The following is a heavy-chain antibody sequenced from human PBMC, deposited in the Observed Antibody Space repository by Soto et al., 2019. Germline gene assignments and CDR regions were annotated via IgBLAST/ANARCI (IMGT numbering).Heavy chain of an antibody. V-gene: IGHV3-74*03. J-gene: IGHJ6*02. CDR3: ARAGGSYGMDV. D-gene: IGHD3-10*01. Sequence: QLVESGGGLVPPGGSLRLSCAASGFTFSSNWMHWVRQAPGKGLVWVSRITSDGSSSTYADSVKGRFTISRDNAKSTLYLQVSSLRPEDTAVYYCARAGGSYGMDVWGQGTTVTVSS. CDR1: GFTFSSNW. CDR2: ITSDGSSS.